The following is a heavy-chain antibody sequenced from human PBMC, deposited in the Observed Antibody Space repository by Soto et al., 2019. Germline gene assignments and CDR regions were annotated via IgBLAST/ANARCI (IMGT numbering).Heavy chain of an antibody. Sequence: GASVKVSCKASGYTFTSYDINWVRQATGQGLEWMGWMNPNSGNTGYAQKFQGRVTMTRNTSISTAYMELSSLRSEDTAVYYCAKDQSGSSGWPPKSYFDYWGQGTLVTVSS. V-gene: IGHV1-8*01. CDR3: AKDQSGSSGWPPKSYFDY. CDR1: GYTFTSYD. D-gene: IGHD6-19*01. J-gene: IGHJ4*02. CDR2: MNPNSGNT.